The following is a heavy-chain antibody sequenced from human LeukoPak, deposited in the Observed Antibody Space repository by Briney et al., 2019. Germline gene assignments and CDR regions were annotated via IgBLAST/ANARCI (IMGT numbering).Heavy chain of an antibody. J-gene: IGHJ4*02. CDR1: GFIFSNYA. CDR2: IRGSGSST. D-gene: IGHD3-10*01. Sequence: PGGSLRLSCAASGFIFSNYAMSWVRQAPGKGLEWVSGIRGSGSSTYFADSVKGRFNVSRDNSKNTLYLDLNSLRADGTAVYYCVKGGKGTPPHWGQGTLVTVSS. CDR3: VKGGKGTPPH. V-gene: IGHV3-23*01.